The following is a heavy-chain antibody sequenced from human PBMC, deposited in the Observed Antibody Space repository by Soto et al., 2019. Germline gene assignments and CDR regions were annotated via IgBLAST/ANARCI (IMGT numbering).Heavy chain of an antibody. CDR1: GYTFTTDG. D-gene: IGHD3-16*01. CDR2: ISAYSGKT. CDR3: ARAPYLGEDQY. V-gene: IGHV1-18*01. Sequence: QVQLGQSGGAVKKPGASVKFSCKTSGYTFTTDGNSWVRQAPGKGLEWVGWISAYSGKTPYAQKLQGKVTITTDTAANTASLELRGLSSDDTAVYYGARAPYLGEDQYWGQGTLVTVSS. J-gene: IGHJ4*02.